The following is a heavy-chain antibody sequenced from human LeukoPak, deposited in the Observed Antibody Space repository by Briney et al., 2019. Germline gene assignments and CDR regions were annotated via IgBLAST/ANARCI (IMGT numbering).Heavy chain of an antibody. Sequence: SETLSLTCTVSGGSISSYYWSWIRQPPGHGLEWFGYIYYRGSTNYNPSLKSRVTFSVDTSKNQFSLKLNSVTAADTAVYYCARGGDYGDLRYFDYWGQGTLVTVSS. J-gene: IGHJ4*02. CDR1: GGSISSYY. CDR3: ARGGDYGDLRYFDY. V-gene: IGHV4-59*01. CDR2: IYYRGST. D-gene: IGHD4-17*01.